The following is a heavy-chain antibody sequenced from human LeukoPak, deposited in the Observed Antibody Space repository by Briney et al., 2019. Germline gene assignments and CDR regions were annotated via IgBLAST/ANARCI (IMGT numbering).Heavy chain of an antibody. D-gene: IGHD4-23*01. V-gene: IGHV4-39*01. CDR3: ARLWYGSNPASYWFFDL. CDR2: IYYSGST. Sequence: SEILSLTCTVSGGSISSSSYYWGWIRQPPGKGLEWIGSIYYSGSTYYNPSLKSRVTISVDTSKNQFSLKLSSVTAADTAVYYCARLWYGSNPASYWFFDLWGRGTLVTVSS. CDR1: GGSISSSSYY. J-gene: IGHJ2*01.